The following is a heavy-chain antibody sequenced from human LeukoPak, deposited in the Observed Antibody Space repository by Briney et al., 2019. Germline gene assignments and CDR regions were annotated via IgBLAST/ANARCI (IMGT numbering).Heavy chain of an antibody. Sequence: GGSLRLSCAASGFTFSNYYMNWVRQAPGKGLEWVANIKEDGSEIYYVDGVKGRFTISRDNANNSLYLQMNSLRAEDTAVYYCARDLTPLIQLWPRSLDYNYGMDVWGQGTTVTVSS. J-gene: IGHJ6*02. D-gene: IGHD5-24*01. CDR2: IKEDGSEI. CDR3: ARDLTPLIQLWPRSLDYNYGMDV. V-gene: IGHV3-7*01. CDR1: GFTFSNYY.